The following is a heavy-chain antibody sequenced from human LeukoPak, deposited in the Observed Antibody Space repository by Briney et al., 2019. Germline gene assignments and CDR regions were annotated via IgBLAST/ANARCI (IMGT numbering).Heavy chain of an antibody. V-gene: IGHV3-21*01. CDR2: ISSGSSYI. J-gene: IGHJ6*03. Sequence: GGSLRLSCAASGFTFSSYSMNWVRQAPGKGLEWVSSISSGSSYIYYADSVKGRFTISRDNAKNSLYLQMNSLRAEDTAVYYCARAPYSRYYYMDVWGKGTTVTVSS. CDR1: GFTFSSYS. D-gene: IGHD4-11*01. CDR3: ARAPYSRYYYMDV.